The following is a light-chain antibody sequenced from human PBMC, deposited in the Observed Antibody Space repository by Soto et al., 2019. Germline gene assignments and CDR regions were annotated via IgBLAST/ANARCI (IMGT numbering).Light chain of an antibody. Sequence: VMTQSPATLSMSPGERATLSCRASQSVSSNLAWYQQKPGQAPRLLIYGASTRATGIPARFSGSGSGTEFTLTISSLQSEDFAVYYCQQYNNWSGTFGQGTKVDIK. CDR3: QQYNNWSGT. J-gene: IGKJ1*01. CDR2: GAS. CDR1: QSVSSN. V-gene: IGKV3-15*01.